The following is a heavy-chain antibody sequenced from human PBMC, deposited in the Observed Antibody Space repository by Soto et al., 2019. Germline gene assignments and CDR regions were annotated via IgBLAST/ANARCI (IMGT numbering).Heavy chain of an antibody. CDR3: ARGSRNITMVRGVIMNWFDP. CDR1: GFTFSSYD. Sequence: GSLRLSCAASGFTFSSYDMHWVRQATGKGLEWVSAIGTAGDTYYPGSVKGRFTISRENAKNSLYLQMNSLRAEDTAVYYCARGSRNITMVRGVIMNWFDPWGQGTLVTVSS. CDR2: IGTAGDT. D-gene: IGHD3-10*01. V-gene: IGHV3-13*01. J-gene: IGHJ5*02.